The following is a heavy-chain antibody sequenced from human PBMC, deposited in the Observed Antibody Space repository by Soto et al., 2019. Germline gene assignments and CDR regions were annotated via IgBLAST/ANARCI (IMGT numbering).Heavy chain of an antibody. V-gene: IGHV1-69*13. Sequence: SVKVSCKASGGTFSSYAISWVRQAPGQGLEWMGGIIPIFGTANYAQKFQGRVTITADESTSTAYMELSSLRSEDTAVYYCASNLYYYYGMDVWGQGTTVTVSS. CDR1: GGTFSSYA. CDR3: ASNLYYYYGMDV. J-gene: IGHJ6*02. CDR2: IIPIFGTA.